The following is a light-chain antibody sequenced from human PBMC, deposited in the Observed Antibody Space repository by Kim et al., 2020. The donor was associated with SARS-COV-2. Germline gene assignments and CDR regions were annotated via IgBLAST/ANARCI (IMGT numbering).Light chain of an antibody. CDR2: DAS. V-gene: IGKV3-15*01. CDR3: QHYHDWPPWT. CDR1: QTINSN. Sequence: SPGERATFSCRASQTINSNLAWYRQKPGQTPRLLIYDASTRATDVPAKFSGSGSGTEFTLTISSLQSEDFAVYYCQHYHDWPPWTFGQGTKVDIK. J-gene: IGKJ1*01.